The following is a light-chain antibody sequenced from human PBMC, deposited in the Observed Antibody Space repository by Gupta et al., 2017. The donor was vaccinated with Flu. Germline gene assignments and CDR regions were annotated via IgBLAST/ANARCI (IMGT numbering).Light chain of an antibody. CDR1: SSDVGNYNY. CDR3: SSYTGSSTLA. J-gene: IGLJ3*02. Sequence: QSALTQPASVSGSPGQSITISCSGTSSDVGNYNYVSWYQQHPGKAPKLIIYEVSNRPSGVSNRFSGSKSGNTASLAISGLQAEDEADYYCSSYTGSSTLAFGGGTKLTV. CDR2: EVS. V-gene: IGLV2-14*01.